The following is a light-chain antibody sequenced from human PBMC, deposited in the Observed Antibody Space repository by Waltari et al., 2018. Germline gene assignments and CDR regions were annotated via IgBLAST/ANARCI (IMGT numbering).Light chain of an antibody. V-gene: IGKV3-15*01. CDR3: HQYKNWPPWT. CDR1: ENVDTN. CDR2: GAS. Sequence: EIVVTQSPATLSLSPGERATLSCRARENVDTNIAWYQQNPGQPPRLLISGASTRATEIPPRFSGSGSGTEFTLSISSLQSEDFAVYYCHQYKNWPPWTFGQGTKVEIK. J-gene: IGKJ1*01.